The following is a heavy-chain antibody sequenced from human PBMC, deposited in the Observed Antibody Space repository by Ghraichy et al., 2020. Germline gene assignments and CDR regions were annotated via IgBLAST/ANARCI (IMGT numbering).Heavy chain of an antibody. Sequence: GESLNISCAASGFTFSSYGMHWVRQAPGKGLEWVAFIRYDGSNKYYADSVKGRFTISRDNSKNTLYLQMNSLRAEDTAVYYCAKDKRSYYGSGSHDYWGQGTLVTVSS. CDR1: GFTFSSYG. J-gene: IGHJ4*02. D-gene: IGHD3-10*01. CDR3: AKDKRSYYGSGSHDY. V-gene: IGHV3-30*02. CDR2: IRYDGSNK.